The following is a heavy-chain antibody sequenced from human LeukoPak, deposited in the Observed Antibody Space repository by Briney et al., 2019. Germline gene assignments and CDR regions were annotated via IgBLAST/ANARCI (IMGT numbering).Heavy chain of an antibody. V-gene: IGHV3-23*01. CDR3: AKSDDYNDRYYFVS. CDR2: ISYSGDTT. J-gene: IGHJ4*02. D-gene: IGHD5-24*01. Sequence: WGTLTLTCTASGFTISGYSMSWIRQAPGKGLEWVSGISYSGDTTYYADSAKGRFTISRDNSKNALFLQMNSLRAEDTAVYYCAKSDDYNDRYYFVSWGQGTLVTVSS. CDR1: GFTISGYS.